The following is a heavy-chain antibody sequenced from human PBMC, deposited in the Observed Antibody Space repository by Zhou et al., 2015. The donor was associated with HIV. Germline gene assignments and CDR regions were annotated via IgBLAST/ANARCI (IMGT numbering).Heavy chain of an antibody. CDR3: TMKSGTHYFPFDI. CDR1: GGTLSGSD. CDR2: ITPLFDIE. D-gene: IGHD1-26*01. J-gene: IGHJ3*02. Sequence: QVQLVQSGSEVKKPGSSVKVSCKASGGTLSGSDISWVRQAPGQGLEWMGGITPLFDIEEYAEKFRGRLTITVDESTRTLYMDLSRLTSEDTAMYYCTMKSGTHYFPFDIWGQGTMVTVSS. V-gene: IGHV1-69*01.